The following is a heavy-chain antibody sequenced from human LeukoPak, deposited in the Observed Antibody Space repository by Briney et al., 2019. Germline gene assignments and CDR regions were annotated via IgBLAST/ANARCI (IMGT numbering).Heavy chain of an antibody. Sequence: GGSLRLSCAASGFTFSSYGMHWVRQAPGKGLEWVAFIRYDGSNKYYADSVKGRFTISRDNSKNTLYLQMNSLRAEDTAVYYCARERELVFDYWGQGTLVTVSS. D-gene: IGHD3-9*01. V-gene: IGHV3-30*02. CDR3: ARERELVFDY. CDR2: IRYDGSNK. CDR1: GFTFSSYG. J-gene: IGHJ4*02.